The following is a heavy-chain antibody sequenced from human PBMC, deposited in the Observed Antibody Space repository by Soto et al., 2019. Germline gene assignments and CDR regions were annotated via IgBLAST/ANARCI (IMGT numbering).Heavy chain of an antibody. J-gene: IGHJ4*02. CDR1: GGTFSSYA. V-gene: IGHV1-18*01. D-gene: IGHD2-15*01. CDR3: ARDLPYCSGGSCYSDY. Sequence: ASVKVSCKASGGTFSSYAISWVRQAPGQGLEWMGWISAFNGTTNYAQKFQGRVTMTADTSTSTAYMELSSLRSDDTAVYYCARDLPYCSGGSCYSDYWGQGTLVTVSS. CDR2: ISAFNGTT.